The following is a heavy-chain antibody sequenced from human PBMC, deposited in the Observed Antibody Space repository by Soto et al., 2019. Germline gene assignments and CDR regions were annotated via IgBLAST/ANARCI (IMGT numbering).Heavy chain of an antibody. D-gene: IGHD4-17*01. CDR3: SKLPRDYDHLFDY. V-gene: IGHV3-23*01. J-gene: IGHJ4*02. Sequence: EVQLLESGGGLVQPGGSLRLSCAASGFTFSSYAMSWVRQAPGKGLEWVSAISGSGGSTYYADSVKGRFTISRDNSKNTLYLQMNSLRAEDTAVYYCSKLPRDYDHLFDYWGQGTLVTVFS. CDR1: GFTFSSYA. CDR2: ISGSGGST.